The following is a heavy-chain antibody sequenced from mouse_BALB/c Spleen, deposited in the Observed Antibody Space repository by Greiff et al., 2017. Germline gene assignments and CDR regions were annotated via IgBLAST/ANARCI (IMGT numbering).Heavy chain of an antibody. CDR3: AEYGNYEGAMDY. CDR2: IHYSGST. CDR1: GYSITSGYS. D-gene: IGHD2-10*02. J-gene: IGHJ4*01. Sequence: DVMLVESGPDLVKPSQSLSLTCTVTGYSITSGYSWHWIRQFPGNKLEWMGYIHYSGSTNYNPSLKSRISITRDTSKNQFFLQLNSVTTEDTATYYCAEYGNYEGAMDYWGQGTSVTVSS. V-gene: IGHV3-1*02.